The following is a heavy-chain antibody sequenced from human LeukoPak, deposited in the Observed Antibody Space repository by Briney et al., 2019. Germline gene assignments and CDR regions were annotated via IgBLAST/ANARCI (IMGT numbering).Heavy chain of an antibody. CDR3: ARALRPRGWFDP. J-gene: IGHJ5*02. CDR1: GFTFSSYG. V-gene: IGHV3-23*01. CDR2: ISGSGGST. Sequence: GGSLRLSCAASGFTFSSYGMSWVRQAPGKGLEWVSAISGSGGSTYYADSVKGRFTISRDNSKNTLYLQMNSLRAEDTAVYYCARALRPRGWFDPWGQGTLVTVSS.